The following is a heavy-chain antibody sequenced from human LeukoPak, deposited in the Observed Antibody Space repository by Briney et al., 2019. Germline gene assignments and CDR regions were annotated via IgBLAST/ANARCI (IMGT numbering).Heavy chain of an antibody. CDR2: ISSNGGST. Sequence: PGGSLRLSCAASGFTFSSYAMHWVRQAPGKGLEYVSAISSNGGSTYYANSVKGRSTISRDNSKNTLYLQMGSLRAEDMAVYYCARDQRSSKPFYYYYYMDVWGKGTTVTVSS. D-gene: IGHD1-26*01. J-gene: IGHJ6*03. V-gene: IGHV3-64*01. CDR3: ARDQRSSKPFYYYYYMDV. CDR1: GFTFSSYA.